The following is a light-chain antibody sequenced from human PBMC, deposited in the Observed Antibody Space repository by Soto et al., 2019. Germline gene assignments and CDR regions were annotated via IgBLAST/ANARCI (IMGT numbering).Light chain of an antibody. V-gene: IGKV3-15*01. CDR3: HQYNSWPPGT. J-gene: IGKJ2*01. CDR1: QSISRS. CDR2: DAS. Sequence: EIVLTQSPAILSVSPGERATLSCRASQSISRSLAWYQQKPGQAPRLLISDASTRAPGIPARFSGSGSGTEFLLTSSSLHSEDCALHYCHQYNSWPPGTFGQGTKVEIK.